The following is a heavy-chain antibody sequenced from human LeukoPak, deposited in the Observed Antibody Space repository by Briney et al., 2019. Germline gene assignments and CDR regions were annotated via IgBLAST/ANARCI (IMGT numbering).Heavy chain of an antibody. D-gene: IGHD3-22*01. J-gene: IGHJ3*02. Sequence: PGGSLRLSCAASGFTLSSYAMSWVRQGPGKGLGWVPAISVSGNTYHADSVKGRFTISRDSSKDTLYLQMNSLRAEDTAVYYCAREGYYYDSSGYYQRGLTFDIWGQGTMVTVSS. CDR2: ISVSGNT. V-gene: IGHV3-23*01. CDR3: AREGYYYDSSGYYQRGLTFDI. CDR1: GFTLSSYA.